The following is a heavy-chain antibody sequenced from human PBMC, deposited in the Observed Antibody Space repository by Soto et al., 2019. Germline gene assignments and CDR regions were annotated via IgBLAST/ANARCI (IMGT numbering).Heavy chain of an antibody. Sequence: EVQLVESGGGSVQPGGSLRLSCAASGFTVSSHYINWVRQAPGKGLDWVSVIYNSGTSFYADSVKGRFTVSRDTAKNSVFLQMSSLRAEDTAVYFCARGTWIVRGLIPDAFDIWGQGTMVTVSS. V-gene: IGHV3-66*01. CDR1: GFTVSSHY. CDR2: IYNSGTS. CDR3: ARGTWIVRGLIPDAFDI. D-gene: IGHD3-10*01. J-gene: IGHJ3*02.